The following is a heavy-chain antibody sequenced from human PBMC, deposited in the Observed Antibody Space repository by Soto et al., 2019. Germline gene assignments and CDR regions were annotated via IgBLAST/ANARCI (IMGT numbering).Heavy chain of an antibody. CDR2: ISYDGSNK. J-gene: IGHJ3*02. CDR1: GFTFSSYA. CDR3: ARVGAYCGGDCYSFTAFDI. Sequence: QVQLVESGGGVVQPGRSLRLSCAASGFTFSSYAMHWVRQAPGKGLEWVAVISYDGSNKYYADSVKGRFTISRDNSKNTLYLKMNSLRAEDTAVYYCARVGAYCGGDCYSFTAFDIWGQGTMVTVSS. V-gene: IGHV3-30-3*01. D-gene: IGHD2-21*02.